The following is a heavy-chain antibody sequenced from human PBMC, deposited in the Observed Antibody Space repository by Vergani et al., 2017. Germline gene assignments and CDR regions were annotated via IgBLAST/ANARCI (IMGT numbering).Heavy chain of an antibody. CDR1: GYTLTELS. CDR2: FDPEDGET. J-gene: IGHJ4*02. CDR3: ATDRLGYSNRPLGWLPKLWRFDY. V-gene: IGHV1-24*01. D-gene: IGHD4-11*01. Sequence: QVQLVQSGAEVKKPGASVKVSCKVSGYTLTELSIHWVRQAPGKGLEWMGGFDPEDGETIYAQKFQGRVTMTEDTSTDTAYMELSSLRPEDTAVYYCATDRLGYSNRPLGWLPKLWRFDYWGQGTRVTVSS.